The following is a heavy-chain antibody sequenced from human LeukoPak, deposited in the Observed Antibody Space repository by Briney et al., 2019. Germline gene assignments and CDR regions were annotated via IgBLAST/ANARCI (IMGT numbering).Heavy chain of an antibody. CDR1: GFTFSDHY. V-gene: IGHV3-72*01. D-gene: IGHD6-13*01. Sequence: PGGSLRLSCAASGFTFSDHYMDWVRQAPGKGLEWLGRIRNRAVSYTTEYAASVKSRFTISRDDSKNSLFLQMNSLKSEDTAVYYCARVRSSSWSGSYFDYWGQGALVTVSS. J-gene: IGHJ4*02. CDR2: IRNRAVSYTT. CDR3: ARVRSSSWSGSYFDY.